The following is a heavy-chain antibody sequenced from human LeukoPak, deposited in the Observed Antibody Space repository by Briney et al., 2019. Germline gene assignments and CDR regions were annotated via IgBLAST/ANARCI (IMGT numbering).Heavy chain of an antibody. V-gene: IGHV3-21*01. CDR2: ISSSSSYI. J-gene: IGHJ4*02. CDR1: GFTFSSYS. Sequence: GGSLRLSFAASGFTFSSYSMNWVRQAPGKGLEWVSSISSSSSYIYYADSVKGRFTISRDNAKNSLYLQMNSLRAEDTAVYYCARGGMGPTPPYFDYWGQGTLVTVSS. CDR3: ARGGMGPTPPYFDY. D-gene: IGHD3-16*01.